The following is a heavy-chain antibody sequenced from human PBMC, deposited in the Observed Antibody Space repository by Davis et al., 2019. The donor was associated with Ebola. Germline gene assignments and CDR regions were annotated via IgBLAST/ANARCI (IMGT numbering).Heavy chain of an antibody. CDR3: ARGPRIAAAGTSLDY. Sequence: ASVKVSCKASEYTFTSYDINWVRQATGHGLEWMGWMNPNTGHTGYAQKFQGRVTVTADTSISTAYMELSSLRSEDTAVYYCARGPRIAAAGTSLDYWGQGTLVTVSS. CDR2: MNPNTGHT. D-gene: IGHD6-13*01. CDR1: EYTFTSYD. V-gene: IGHV1-8*01. J-gene: IGHJ4*02.